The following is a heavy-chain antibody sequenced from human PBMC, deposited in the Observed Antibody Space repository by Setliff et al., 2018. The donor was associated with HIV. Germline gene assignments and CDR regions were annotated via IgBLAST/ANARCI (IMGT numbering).Heavy chain of an antibody. V-gene: IGHV3-7*01. CDR1: GFMFGVDW. CDR3: VRDLARVIAH. Sequence: GGSLRLSCAASGFMFGVDWMGWVRQTPGKGLEWVASVTPDGGDKYYANSMRGRSTISRDNGKNAVYLQMNSLTAEDTALYYCVRDLARVIAHWGQGTLVTVSS. D-gene: IGHD2-21*01. J-gene: IGHJ4*02. CDR2: VTPDGGDK.